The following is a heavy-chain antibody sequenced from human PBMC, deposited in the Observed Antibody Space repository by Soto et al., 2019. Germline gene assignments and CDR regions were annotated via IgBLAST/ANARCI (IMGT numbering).Heavy chain of an antibody. CDR3: ARHTSGWHYYDC. D-gene: IGHD6-19*01. V-gene: IGHV3-11*06. CDR2: ISGSSRYT. CDR1: GFNFSDHY. J-gene: IGHJ4*02. Sequence: QVQLVESGGALVKPGGSLRLSCAASGFNFSDHYMNWIRQAPGKGLEWVSYISGSSRYTNFADSVKGRFTISRDNAKNSLYLQMNSLRAEDTAVYYCARHTSGWHYYDCWGQGTPVTVSS.